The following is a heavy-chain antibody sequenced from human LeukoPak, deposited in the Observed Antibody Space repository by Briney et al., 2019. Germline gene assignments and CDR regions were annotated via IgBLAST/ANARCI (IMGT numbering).Heavy chain of an antibody. CDR2: INHSGST. J-gene: IGHJ3*02. Sequence: KASETLSLTCAVYGGSFSGYYWSWIRQPPGKGLEWIGEINHSGSTNYNPSLKSRVTISVDTSKNQFSLKLSSVTAADTAVYYCASMGALDAFDIWGQGTMVTVSS. CDR3: ASMGALDAFDI. V-gene: IGHV4-34*09. CDR1: GGSFSGYY. D-gene: IGHD1-26*01.